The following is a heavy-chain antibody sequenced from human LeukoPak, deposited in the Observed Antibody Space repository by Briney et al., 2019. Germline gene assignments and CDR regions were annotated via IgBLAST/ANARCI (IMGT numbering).Heavy chain of an antibody. CDR1: GGSFSGYY. CDR3: ARDSDWAFDN. J-gene: IGHJ4*02. D-gene: IGHD2-21*02. Sequence: PSETLSLTCAVYGGSFSGYYWSWIRQPPGKGLEWIGEINHSGSTNYNPSLKSRVTIFVDTSKNHFSLKVNSVTAADTAVYYCARDSDWAFDNWGQGTLVTVSS. CDR2: INHSGST. V-gene: IGHV4-34*01.